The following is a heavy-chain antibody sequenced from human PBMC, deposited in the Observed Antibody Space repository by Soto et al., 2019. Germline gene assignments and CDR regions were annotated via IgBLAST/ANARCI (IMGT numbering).Heavy chain of an antibody. CDR1: GFDFGDYT. D-gene: IGHD3-22*01. V-gene: IGHV3-43*01. CDR2: IGWDGSVA. J-gene: IGHJ4*02. CDR3: VAGGDTSGDLDY. Sequence: EVKLLESGGVVVQPGGSLRLSCAASGFDFGDYTMYWVRQPPGKALEWVSLIGWDGSVAYYRDSVKGRFTISRDNKKNDLYLQMNSLTTEDTGLYYCVAGGDTSGDLDYWGQGTLVTVSS.